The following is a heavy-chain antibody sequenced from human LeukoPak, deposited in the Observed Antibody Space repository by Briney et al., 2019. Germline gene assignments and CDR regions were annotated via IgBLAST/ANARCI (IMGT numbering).Heavy chain of an antibody. Sequence: SVKVSSKASGGTFSSYAISWVRQAPGQGLEWMGGIIPILGTANYAQKFQGRVTITADESTSTAYMELSRLRSEDTAVYYCARALKKILPLRNIVGDLGHWGQGTLVTVSS. CDR3: ARALKKILPLRNIVGDLGH. V-gene: IGHV1-69*13. CDR2: IIPILGTA. CDR1: GGTFSSYA. D-gene: IGHD1-26*01. J-gene: IGHJ4*02.